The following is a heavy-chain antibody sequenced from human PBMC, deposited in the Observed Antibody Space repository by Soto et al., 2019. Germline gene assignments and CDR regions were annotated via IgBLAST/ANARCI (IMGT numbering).Heavy chain of an antibody. CDR3: AREDFYRFDY. V-gene: IGHV3-7*01. CDR2: IKEDGSAK. Sequence: EVQLVESGGGLVQPGGSPRVSCAASGFTFTSYWMSWVRQAPGKGLEWVANIKEDGSAKYYLDSVKGRFTISRDNAKNSLYLQMNSLRADDTAVYYCAREDFYRFDYWGQGNLVTVSS. J-gene: IGHJ4*02. CDR1: GFTFTSYW.